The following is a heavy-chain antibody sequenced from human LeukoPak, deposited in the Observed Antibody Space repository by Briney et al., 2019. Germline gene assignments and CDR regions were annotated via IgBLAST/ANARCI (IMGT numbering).Heavy chain of an antibody. V-gene: IGHV3-11*01. CDR2: IGPTGSKT. D-gene: IGHD2-2*02. CDR1: GFSFSDQY. Sequence: GGSLRLSCAASGFSFSDQYMSWIRQAPGKGLEWIAYIGPTGSKTSYVESVKGRFTISRDNAKNSLYLQMNSLRAEDTAVYYCARGIGCTSCYTRIPYYMDVWGKGTTVTVSS. CDR3: ARGIGCTSCYTRIPYYMDV. J-gene: IGHJ6*03.